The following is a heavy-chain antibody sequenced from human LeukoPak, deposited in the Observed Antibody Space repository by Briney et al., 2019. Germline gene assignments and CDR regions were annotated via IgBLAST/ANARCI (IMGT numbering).Heavy chain of an antibody. D-gene: IGHD3-9*01. CDR2: ISASGGST. V-gene: IGHV3-23*01. J-gene: IGHJ4*02. CDR1: GFTFSSYA. Sequence: GGSLRLSCAASGFTFSSYAMNWVRQAPGKGLEWVSTISASGGSTYYTDSVKGRFTISRDNPNNTLYLQMNSLRAEDTAVYYCAKRDFDDYFDYWGQGTLVTVSS. CDR3: AKRDFDDYFDY.